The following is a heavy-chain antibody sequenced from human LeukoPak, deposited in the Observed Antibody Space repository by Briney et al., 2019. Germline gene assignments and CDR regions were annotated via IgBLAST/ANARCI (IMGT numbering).Heavy chain of an antibody. Sequence: GGSLRLSCAASGFTFSSYWMSWVRQAPGKRLEWVATIRQDGSQKYYVDSVKGRFTISRDNAKNSLYLQMNSLRAEGTAVYYCARESGSVTSEVDFDYWGQGTLVTVSS. J-gene: IGHJ4*02. CDR1: GFTFSSYW. CDR3: ARESGSVTSEVDFDY. V-gene: IGHV3-7*01. D-gene: IGHD4-17*01. CDR2: IRQDGSQK.